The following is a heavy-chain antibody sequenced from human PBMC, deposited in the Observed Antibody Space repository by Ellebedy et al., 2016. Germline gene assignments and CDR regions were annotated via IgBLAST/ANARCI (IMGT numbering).Heavy chain of an antibody. V-gene: IGHV3-23*01. D-gene: IGHD1-26*01. Sequence: GESLKISCAASGFTFSSYAMSWVRQAPGKGLEWVSVISGSGGSTYYADSVKGRFTISRDNSKNTLYLQMNSLRAEDTAVYYCAKWGGMDVWGQGTTVTVSS. J-gene: IGHJ6*02. CDR2: ISGSGGST. CDR1: GFTFSSYA. CDR3: AKWGGMDV.